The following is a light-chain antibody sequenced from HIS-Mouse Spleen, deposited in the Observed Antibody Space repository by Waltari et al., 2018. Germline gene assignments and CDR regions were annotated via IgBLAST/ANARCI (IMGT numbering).Light chain of an antibody. CDR1: SSDVGSYNL. J-gene: IGLJ2*01. CDR3: CSYAGSSTVV. Sequence: QSALTQPASVSGSPGQSITISCTGTSSDVGSYNLVSWYQQHPGKAPKLMIYEGSKRPSGVSNRFSGDKSGNTASLTISGLQAEDEADYYCCSYAGSSTVVVGGGTKLTVL. CDR2: EGS. V-gene: IGLV2-23*01.